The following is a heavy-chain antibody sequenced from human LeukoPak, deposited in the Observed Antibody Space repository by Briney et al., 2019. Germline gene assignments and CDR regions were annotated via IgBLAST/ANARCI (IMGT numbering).Heavy chain of an antibody. V-gene: IGHV1-18*01. J-gene: IGHJ4*02. CDR3: AAYGSGSYYNALDY. CDR2: ISAYNGNT. CDR1: GGTFSSYA. D-gene: IGHD3-10*01. Sequence: ASVKVSCKAYGGTFSSYAISWVRQAPGQGLEWMGWISAYNGNTNYAQKLQGRVTMTTDTSTSTAYMELRSLRSDDTAVYYCAAYGSGSYYNALDYWGQGTLVTASS.